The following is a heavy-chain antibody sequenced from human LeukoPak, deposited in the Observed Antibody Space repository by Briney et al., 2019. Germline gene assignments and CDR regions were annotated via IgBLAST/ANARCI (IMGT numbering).Heavy chain of an antibody. J-gene: IGHJ4*02. CDR3: AKGSTGWSFDY. CDR1: GFTFSSNG. CDR2: IHYGGSNK. V-gene: IGHV3-30*02. Sequence: PGGSLRLSCAASGFTFSSNGMHWVRQAPGKGLEWVSFIHYGGSNKYYADSVKGRFTISRDNSKNTLYLQLNSLRAEDTAVYYCAKGSTGWSFDYWGQGTLVTVSS. D-gene: IGHD6-19*01.